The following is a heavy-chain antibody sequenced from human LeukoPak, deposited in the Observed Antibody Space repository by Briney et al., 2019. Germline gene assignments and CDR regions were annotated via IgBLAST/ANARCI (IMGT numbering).Heavy chain of an antibody. Sequence: GGSLRLSCAASGFTFSSYEMNWVRKAPGKGLEWVSYISSSGSTIYYADSVKGRFTISRDNAKNSLYLQMNSLRAEDTAVYYCAELGITMIGGVWGKGTTVTISS. CDR3: AELGITMIGGV. V-gene: IGHV3-48*03. CDR1: GFTFSSYE. D-gene: IGHD3-10*02. CDR2: ISSSGSTI. J-gene: IGHJ6*04.